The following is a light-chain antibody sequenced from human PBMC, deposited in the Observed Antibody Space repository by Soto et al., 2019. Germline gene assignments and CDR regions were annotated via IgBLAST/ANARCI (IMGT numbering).Light chain of an antibody. J-gene: IGLJ3*02. CDR1: YSDVGAYDY. CDR3: SSHTSSNTLV. CDR2: EVS. Sequence: QSALTQPASVSDSPGQSITISCTGTYSDVGAYDYVSWYQQLPGKAPKLLLYEVSHRPSGVSNRFSGSKSGITASLTISGLQAEDEADYYCSSHTSSNTLVFGGGTKVTVL. V-gene: IGLV2-14*01.